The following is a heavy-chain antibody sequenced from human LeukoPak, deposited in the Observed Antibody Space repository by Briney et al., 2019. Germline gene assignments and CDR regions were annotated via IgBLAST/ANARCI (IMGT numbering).Heavy chain of an antibody. CDR2: ITSSVNFI. V-gene: IGHV3-48*03. D-gene: IGHD3-10*02. J-gene: IGHJ6*04. CDR3: AELGITMIGGV. CDR1: GFTFTNYE. Sequence: GGSLRLSCAASGFTFTNYEMNWVRQAPGKGLEWVSYITSSVNFIKYADSVKGRFTISRDNAKNSLYLQMNSLRAEDTAVYYCAELGITMIGGVWGKGTTVTISS.